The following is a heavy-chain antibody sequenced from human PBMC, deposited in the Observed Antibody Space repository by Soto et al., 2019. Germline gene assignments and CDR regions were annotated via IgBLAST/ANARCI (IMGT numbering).Heavy chain of an antibody. CDR1: GFTFSSYA. V-gene: IGHV3-23*01. CDR2: ITANSGST. D-gene: IGHD3-3*01. J-gene: IGHJ4*02. CDR3: AKSPEWPNRYFDY. Sequence: RRLSCAASGFTFSSYAMVWVRQAPGKGLEWVSTITANSGSTAYGDSVKGRFTISSDNSKSTLYLQMNSLRVEDTAAYYCAKSPEWPNRYFDYWGRGTLVTVS.